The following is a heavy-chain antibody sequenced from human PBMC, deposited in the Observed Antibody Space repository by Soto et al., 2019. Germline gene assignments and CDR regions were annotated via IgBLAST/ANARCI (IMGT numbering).Heavy chain of an antibody. D-gene: IGHD1-26*01. Sequence: SETLSLTCTVSGGSISSGDYYWSWIRQPPGKGLEWFGSISYSGSTYYNPSLKSRVTISVDTSKSHFSLKLSSVTAADTAVYYCASGLRVGSTTHIFEYWGQGTLVTVSS. J-gene: IGHJ4*02. CDR1: GGSISSGDYY. CDR3: ASGLRVGSTTHIFEY. V-gene: IGHV4-30-4*01. CDR2: ISYSGST.